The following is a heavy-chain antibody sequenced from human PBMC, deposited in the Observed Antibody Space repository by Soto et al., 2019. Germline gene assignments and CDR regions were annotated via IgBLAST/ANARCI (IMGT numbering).Heavy chain of an antibody. CDR1: GYTFINYG. D-gene: IGHD1-26*01. CDR2: LSAYNGDT. V-gene: IGHV1-18*01. J-gene: IGHJ3*01. Sequence: QVQLEQSGAEVKKPGASVRVSCKTSGYTFINYGITWVRQAPGQGLEWMGWLSAYNGDTSSSEKLQDRFTMTTDTSTNTVYMDLRSLTSDDTAVYYCARWSAIVGGAEALDVWGQGTMVIVSS. CDR3: ARWSAIVGGAEALDV.